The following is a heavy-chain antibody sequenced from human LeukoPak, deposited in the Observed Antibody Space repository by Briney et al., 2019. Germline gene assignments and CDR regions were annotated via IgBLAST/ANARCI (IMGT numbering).Heavy chain of an antibody. V-gene: IGHV4-34*01. CDR3: ARGPSKKWQLVRWFDP. J-gene: IGHJ5*02. CDR1: GGSFSGYY. D-gene: IGHD6-6*01. CDR2: INHSGST. Sequence: SQTLSPTCALYGGSFSGYYWSWIRQPPGKGLGWIGEINHSGSTNYNPSLKSRVTISVDTSKNQFSLKLSSVTAADTAVYYCARGPSKKWQLVRWFDPWSQGTLVTVSS.